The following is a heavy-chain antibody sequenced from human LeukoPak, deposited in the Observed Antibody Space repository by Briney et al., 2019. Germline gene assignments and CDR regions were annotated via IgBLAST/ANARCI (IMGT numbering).Heavy chain of an antibody. Sequence: PGGSLRLSCAASGFAFNTYAMNWVRQAPGKGLEWVSGIRDSGGSTYYADSVKGRFTISRDNSKNTLYLQMNSLRADDTALYYCAKGSGINHYNWFDPWGQGTLVTVSS. CDR2: IRDSGGST. J-gene: IGHJ5*02. CDR1: GFAFNTYA. D-gene: IGHD6-13*01. V-gene: IGHV3-23*01. CDR3: AKGSGINHYNWFDP.